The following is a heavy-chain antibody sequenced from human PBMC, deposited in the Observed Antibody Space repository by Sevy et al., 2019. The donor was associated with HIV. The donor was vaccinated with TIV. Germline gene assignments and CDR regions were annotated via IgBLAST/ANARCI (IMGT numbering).Heavy chain of an antibody. D-gene: IGHD2-2*01. CDR2: ISGSHGTP. CDR1: GFTFTSYA. CDR3: AKSEWGNIGFCTRSSCYPFDY. J-gene: IGHJ4*02. Sequence: GGSLRLSCAASGFTFTSYAMSWVRQAPGKGLEWVSSISGSHGTPYYADSVKGRFPISRDNSKNTLYLQMSSLRAEDTAVYYCAKSEWGNIGFCTRSSCYPFDYWGQGTLVTVSS. V-gene: IGHV3-23*01.